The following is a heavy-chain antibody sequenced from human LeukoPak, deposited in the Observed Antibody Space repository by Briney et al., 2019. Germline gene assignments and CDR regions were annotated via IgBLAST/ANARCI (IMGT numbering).Heavy chain of an antibody. J-gene: IGHJ3*01. CDR3: AGWKIELQRNGFDF. D-gene: IGHD1-1*01. CDR2: INRDGSEE. V-gene: IGHV3-7*01. CDR1: GFTFRTYW. Sequence: GGSLRLSCAASGFTFRTYWMSWIRQAPGKGPEWVADINRDGSEEYYVQSVKGRFTVSRDNAQNAVFLQMTNLRADDTALYFCAGWKIELQRNGFDFWGQGTVVTVSS.